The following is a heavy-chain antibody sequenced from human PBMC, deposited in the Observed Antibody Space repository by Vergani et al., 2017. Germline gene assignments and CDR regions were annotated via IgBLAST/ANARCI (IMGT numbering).Heavy chain of an antibody. J-gene: IGHJ6*02. D-gene: IGHD3-9*01. CDR3: ARESYYDILTGYSTYYGMDV. CDR2: IYITGST. CDR1: GGSISSASYY. Sequence: QVQLQASGPGLVKPSQTLSLACPVSGGSISSASYYWSWIRQPAGKGLEWIGRIYITGSTDYNPSLKSRVTILVDTSKNQFSLRLSSVTAADTAVYYCARESYYDILTGYSTYYGMDVWGQGTTVTVSS. V-gene: IGHV4-61*02.